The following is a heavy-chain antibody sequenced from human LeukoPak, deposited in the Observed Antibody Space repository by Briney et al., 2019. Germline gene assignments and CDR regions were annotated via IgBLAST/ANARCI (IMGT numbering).Heavy chain of an antibody. V-gene: IGHV1-18*01. J-gene: IGHJ5*02. D-gene: IGHD1-1*01. CDR3: ARDVPGSIGTTARFDP. Sequence: ASVKVSCKSSGYTSRTYGISWMRQAPGPRLEWMGWISFHNGNTNYAQKFHGRLTMTTDTSTSTAYIELRSLRSDDTGVYYCARDVPGSIGTTARFDPWGQGTLVTVSS. CDR1: GYTSRTYG. CDR2: ISFHNGNT.